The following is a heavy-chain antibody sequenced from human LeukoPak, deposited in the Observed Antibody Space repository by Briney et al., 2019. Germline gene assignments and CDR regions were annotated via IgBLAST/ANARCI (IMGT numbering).Heavy chain of an antibody. D-gene: IGHD5-12*01. CDR1: GFTFNNYA. V-gene: IGHV3-23*01. CDR2: ISGSGGST. Sequence: GGSLRLSCAASGFTFNNYAMSWVRQAPGKGLEWVSGISGSGGSTYYADSVKGRFTISRDNSKNTLYLQMNSLRAEDTAVYHCAKDKDSGHDFVWYFDLWGRGTLITVSS. J-gene: IGHJ2*01. CDR3: AKDKDSGHDFVWYFDL.